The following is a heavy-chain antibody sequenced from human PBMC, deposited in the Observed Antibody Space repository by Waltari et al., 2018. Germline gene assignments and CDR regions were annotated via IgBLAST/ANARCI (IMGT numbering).Heavy chain of an antibody. J-gene: IGHJ6*03. CDR1: GDSVSRNSAA. V-gene: IGHV6-1*01. CDR2: TYYRSKWYN. D-gene: IGHD3-10*01. CDR3: ARESLWFGAIYYYYYIDV. Sequence: QVQLQQSGPGLVKPSQTLSLTCAISGDSVSRNSAAWNWIRQSPSRGLEWLGRTYYRSKWYNDYSVSVKSRITINPDTSKNQFSLQLNSVTPEDTAVYYCARESLWFGAIYYYYYIDVWGKGTTVTVSS.